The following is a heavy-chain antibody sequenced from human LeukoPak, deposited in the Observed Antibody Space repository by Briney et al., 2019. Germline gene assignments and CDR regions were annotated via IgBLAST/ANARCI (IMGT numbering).Heavy chain of an antibody. V-gene: IGHV4-39*01. J-gene: IGHJ4*02. D-gene: IGHD3-22*01. Sequence: SETLSLTCTVSGGSISSGSYYWGWIRQPPGKGLEWIGSIYYSGSTYYNPSLKSRVTISVDTSKNQFSLKLSSVTAADTAVCYCARHTRDYDSSENGQYYFDYWGQGTLVTVSS. CDR1: GGSISSGSYY. CDR3: ARHTRDYDSSENGQYYFDY. CDR2: IYYSGST.